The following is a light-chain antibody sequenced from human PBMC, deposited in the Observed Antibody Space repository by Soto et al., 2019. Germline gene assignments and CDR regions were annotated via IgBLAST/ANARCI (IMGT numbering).Light chain of an antibody. J-gene: IGLJ1*01. CDR3: TSYTSSSPYV. CDR2: DVS. Sequence: QSALTQPASVSGSPGQSITISCTGTSSDVGGYNYVSWYQQHPGKAPKLMIYDVSNRPSGVSNRFSGSKSGNTASLPISGLQAEDEADYSCTSYTSSSPYVFGTGTKLTVL. CDR1: SSDVGGYNY. V-gene: IGLV2-14*01.